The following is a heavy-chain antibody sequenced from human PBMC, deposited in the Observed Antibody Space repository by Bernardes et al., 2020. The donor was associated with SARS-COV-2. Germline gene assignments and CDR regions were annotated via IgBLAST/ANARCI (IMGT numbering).Heavy chain of an antibody. V-gene: IGHV2-5*02. CDR2: IYWDDDK. J-gene: IGHJ2*01. CDR3: AKILGAGNSGYFDL. Sequence: SGPTLVKPTQTLTLTCTFSEFSLTTTGEGVGWIRQPPGKALEWLALIYWDDDKRYSPSLKSRLTITKDTSNNQVVLTMTNMDPVDTATYYCAKILGAGNSGYFDLWGRGTLVTVSS. CDR1: EFSLTTTGEG. D-gene: IGHD6-13*01.